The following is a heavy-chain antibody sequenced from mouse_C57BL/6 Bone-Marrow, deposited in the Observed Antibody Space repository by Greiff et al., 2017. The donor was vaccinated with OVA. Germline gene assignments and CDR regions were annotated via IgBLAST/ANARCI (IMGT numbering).Heavy chain of an antibody. CDR2: ISSGSSTI. CDR1: GFTFSDYG. D-gene: IGHD2-2*01. CDR3: ARDLLWLRREAY. V-gene: IGHV5-17*01. Sequence: EVKLMESGGGLVKPGGSLKLSCAASGFTFSDYGMHWVRQAPEKGLEWVAYISSGSSTIYYADTVKGRFTISRDNAKNTLFLQMTSLRSEDTAMYYCARDLLWLRREAYWGQGTLVTVSA. J-gene: IGHJ3*01.